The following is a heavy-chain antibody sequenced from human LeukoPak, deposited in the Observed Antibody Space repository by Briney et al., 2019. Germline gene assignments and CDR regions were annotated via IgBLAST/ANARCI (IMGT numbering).Heavy chain of an antibody. CDR2: ISSSSTYI. CDR1: GFTFSSYS. J-gene: IGHJ6*02. D-gene: IGHD3-3*01. V-gene: IGHV3-21*01. CDR3: AREYYDFWSGYYRSDYYYGMDV. Sequence: GGSLRLSCAVSGFTFSSYSMNWVRQAPGKGLEWVSSISSSSTYIYYADSVKGRFTISRDNAKNSLYLQVNSLRAEDTAVYYCAREYYDFWSGYYRSDYYYGMDVWGQGTTVTVSS.